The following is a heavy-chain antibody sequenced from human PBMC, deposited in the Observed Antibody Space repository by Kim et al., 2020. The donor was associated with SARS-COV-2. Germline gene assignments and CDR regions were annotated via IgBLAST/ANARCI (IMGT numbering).Heavy chain of an antibody. V-gene: IGHV3-30*04. CDR1: GFTFSSYA. J-gene: IGHJ3*02. CDR2: ISYDGSNK. D-gene: IGHD2-21*02. CDR3: ARDRAIVVVTAIPDAFDI. Sequence: GGSLRLSCAASGFTFSSYAMHWVRQAPGKGLEWVAVISYDGSNKYYADSVKGRFTISRDNSKNTLYLQMNSLRAEDTAVYYCARDRAIVVVTAIPDAFDIWGQGTMVTVSS.